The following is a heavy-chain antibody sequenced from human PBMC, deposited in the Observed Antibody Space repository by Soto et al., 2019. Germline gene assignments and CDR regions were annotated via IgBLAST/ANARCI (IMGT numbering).Heavy chain of an antibody. J-gene: IGHJ6*02. CDR1: GFTFSSYG. CDR3: AKQLGGNGDYYYGMDV. D-gene: IGHD2-15*01. Sequence: QVQLVESGGGVVQPGRSLRLSCAASGFTFSSYGMHWVRQAPGKGLEWVAVISYDGSNKYYVDSVKGRFTISRDNSKNTLYLQMNSLRAEDTAVYYCAKQLGGNGDYYYGMDVWGQGTTVTVSS. V-gene: IGHV3-30*18. CDR2: ISYDGSNK.